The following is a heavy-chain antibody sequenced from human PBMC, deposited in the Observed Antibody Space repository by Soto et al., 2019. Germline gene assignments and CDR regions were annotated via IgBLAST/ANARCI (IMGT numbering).Heavy chain of an antibody. CDR2: INGGGSDT. V-gene: IGHV3-23*01. Sequence: EVHLLESGGGLVQPGGSLRLSCSASRFTFRSYAMSWVRQAPGKGLEWVSGINGGGSDTYYSDSVSGRFTISRDNSKNTLYLQMNSLRVEDSAVYFCAKDDSLEWFFPLDAWGHGTLVTVSS. D-gene: IGHD3-3*01. J-gene: IGHJ5*01. CDR3: AKDDSLEWFFPLDA. CDR1: RFTFRSYA.